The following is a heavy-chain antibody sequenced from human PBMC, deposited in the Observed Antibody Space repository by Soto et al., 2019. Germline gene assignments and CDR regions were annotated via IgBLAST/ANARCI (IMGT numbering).Heavy chain of an antibody. CDR3: GKERRGSGWSVCNF. CDR1: GFTVSSKY. CDR2: ISGNGNSA. V-gene: IGHV3-23*01. J-gene: IGHJ4*02. Sequence: PGGSLRLSCAASGFTVSSKYMNWVRLSPGKGLEWVSDISGNGNSARYADSVKGRFTISRDNSKDTLYLQMNSLRVDDTAVYYCGKERRGSGWSVCNFWGQGSLVTVSS. D-gene: IGHD6-19*01.